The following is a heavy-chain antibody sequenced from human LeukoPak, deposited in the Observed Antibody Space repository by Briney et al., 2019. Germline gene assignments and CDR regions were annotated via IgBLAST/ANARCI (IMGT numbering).Heavy chain of an antibody. CDR1: GYTFTGYY. J-gene: IGHJ6*03. V-gene: IGHV1-2*02. CDR3: ARDFGDGYNCYYMDV. CDR2: INPNSGGT. Sequence: ASVKVSCKASGYTFTGYYMHWVRQAPGQGLEWMGWINPNSGGTNYAQKLQGRVTMTRDTSISTAYMELSRLRSDDTAVYYCARDFGDGYNCYYMDVWGKGTTVTVSS. D-gene: IGHD5-24*01.